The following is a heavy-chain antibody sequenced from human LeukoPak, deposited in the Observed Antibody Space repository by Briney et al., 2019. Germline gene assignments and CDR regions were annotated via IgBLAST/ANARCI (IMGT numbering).Heavy chain of an antibody. D-gene: IGHD6-6*01. CDR2: INPNSGAT. CDR3: ARVQYCGSAALDY. Sequence: ASVKVSCKASGYTFTGYYMHWVRQAPGQGLEWMGGINPNSGATNYAQKFRGRVTMTSDTSISTAYMELSRLRSDDTAVYYCARVQYCGSAALDYWGQGALVTVSS. J-gene: IGHJ4*02. CDR1: GYTFTGYY. V-gene: IGHV1-2*02.